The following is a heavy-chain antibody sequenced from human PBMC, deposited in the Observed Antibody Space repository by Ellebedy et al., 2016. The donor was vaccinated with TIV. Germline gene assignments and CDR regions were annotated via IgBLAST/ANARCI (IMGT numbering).Heavy chain of an antibody. Sequence: GESLKISCAASGFTFSSYWMSWVRQAPGKGLEWVANIKQDGSEKYYVDSVKGRFTISRDNAKNSLYLQMNSLRAEDTAVYYCAAASITIFGVVDVWGQGTLVTVSS. D-gene: IGHD3-3*01. V-gene: IGHV3-7*05. CDR1: GFTFSSYW. J-gene: IGHJ5*02. CDR3: AAASITIFGVVDV. CDR2: IKQDGSEK.